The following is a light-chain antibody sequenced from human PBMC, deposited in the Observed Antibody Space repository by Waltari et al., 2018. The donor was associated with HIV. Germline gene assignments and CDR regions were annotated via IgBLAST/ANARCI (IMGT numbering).Light chain of an antibody. CDR2: DDI. CDR1: NIESKS. J-gene: IGLJ2*01. V-gene: IGLV3-21*02. Sequence: SYVLTRSPSVSVAPGQTARITCGGNNIESKSEHGDRQKAGQAPLLVIYDDIDRPSGIPERFSASNSGNTATLTISGVGAGDEADYFCQVWDSDSDVVVFGGGTKRTVL. CDR3: QVWDSDSDVVV.